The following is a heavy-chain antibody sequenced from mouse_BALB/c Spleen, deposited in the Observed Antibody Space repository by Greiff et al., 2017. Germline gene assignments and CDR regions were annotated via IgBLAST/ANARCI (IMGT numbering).Heavy chain of an antibody. J-gene: IGHJ1*01. V-gene: IGHV5-6-5*01. Sequence: EVQGVESGGGLVKPGGSLKLSCAASGFTFSSYAMSWVRQTPEKRLEWVASISSGGSTYYPDSVKGRFTISRDNARNILYLQMSSLRSEDTAMYYCARAGDEGGYFDVWGAGTTVTVSS. CDR2: ISSGGST. CDR3: ARAGDEGGYFDV. CDR1: GFTFSSYA.